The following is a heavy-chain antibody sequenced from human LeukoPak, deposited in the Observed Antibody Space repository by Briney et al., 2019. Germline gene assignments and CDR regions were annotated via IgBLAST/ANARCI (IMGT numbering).Heavy chain of an antibody. CDR2: INPNSGGT. CDR1: GYTFTGYY. Sequence: GASVKVSCKASGYTFTGYYMHWVRQAPGQGLEWMGWINPNSGGTNYAQKFQGRVTMTRDTSISTAYMELSRLRSDDTAVYYCARDQQQLAGPGDLDPSMDVWGKGTTVTVSS. J-gene: IGHJ6*03. D-gene: IGHD6-13*01. CDR3: ARDQQQLAGPGDLDPSMDV. V-gene: IGHV1-2*02.